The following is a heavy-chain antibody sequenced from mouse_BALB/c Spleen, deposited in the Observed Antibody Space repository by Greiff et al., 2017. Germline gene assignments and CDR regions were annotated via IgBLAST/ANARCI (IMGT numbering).Heavy chain of an antibody. CDR1: GFTFTDYY. D-gene: IGHD4-1*01. V-gene: IGHV7-3*02. J-gene: IGHJ4*01. CDR3: AREKWEAMDY. CDR2: IRNKANGYTT. Sequence: EVMLVESGGGLVQPGGSLRLSCATSGFTFTDYYMSWVRQPPGKALEWLGFIRNKANGYTTEYSATVKGLFTISRDNTQSILYLQMNTLRAEDSATYDCAREKWEAMDYWGQGTSVTVSS.